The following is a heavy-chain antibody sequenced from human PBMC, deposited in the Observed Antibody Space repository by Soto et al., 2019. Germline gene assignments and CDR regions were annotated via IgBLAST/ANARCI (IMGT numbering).Heavy chain of an antibody. V-gene: IGHV1-18*01. D-gene: IGHD1-1*01. CDR3: VRVGPPYDSYFDY. Sequence: QVQLVQSGAEVKKPGASVRVSRKASGYTFTTYGITWVRQAPGQGLEWMGWINTYNGNTKYAEKLQGRVTMTTDTSARKPYMDLRSLTSDATAVYYCVRVGPPYDSYFDYWGQGTRVTVSS. J-gene: IGHJ4*02. CDR2: INTYNGNT. CDR1: GYTFTTYG.